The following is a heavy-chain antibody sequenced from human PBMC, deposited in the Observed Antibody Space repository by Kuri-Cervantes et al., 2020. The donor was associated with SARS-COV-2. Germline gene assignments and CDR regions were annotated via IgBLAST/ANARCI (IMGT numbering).Heavy chain of an antibody. CDR2: FDPEDGET. D-gene: IGHD6-19*01. CDR1: GYTLTELS. V-gene: IGHV1-24*01. Sequence: GGSLRLSCKVSGYTLTELSMHWVRQAPGKGLEWMGGFDPEDGETIYAQKFQGRVTMTEDTSTDTAYMELSSLRSEDTAVYYCATALAVAGTTNSYYYYYGMDVWGQGTMVTGSS. J-gene: IGHJ6*02. CDR3: ATALAVAGTTNSYYYYYGMDV.